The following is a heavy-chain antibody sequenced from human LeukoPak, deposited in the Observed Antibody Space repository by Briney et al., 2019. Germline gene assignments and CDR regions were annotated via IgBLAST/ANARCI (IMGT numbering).Heavy chain of an antibody. Sequence: GESLKISCKASGYSFTTYLIGWVRQMPGKGLEWMGIIYPGDSDTRYSPSFQGQVTISADRSINTAYLQWRSLKASDTAMYYCARSGVPGAMTWFDPWGQGTLVTVSS. CDR1: GYSFTTYL. CDR2: IYPGDSDT. J-gene: IGHJ5*02. V-gene: IGHV5-51*01. D-gene: IGHD2-2*01. CDR3: ARSGVPGAMTWFDP.